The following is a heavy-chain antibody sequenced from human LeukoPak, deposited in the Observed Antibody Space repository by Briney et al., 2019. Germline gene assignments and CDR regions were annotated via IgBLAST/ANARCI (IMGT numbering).Heavy chain of an antibody. Sequence: GGSLRLSCSASRFTFSSYTMNWVRQAPGKGLEWVSSIDPSSTYIYYADSVKGRFTISRDNAKNTLYLQMNTLRAEDTAVYYCARDDWGYSYAKNCFDPWGQGTLVTVSS. CDR3: ARDDWGYSYAKNCFDP. CDR1: RFTFSSYT. V-gene: IGHV3-21*01. CDR2: IDPSSTYI. J-gene: IGHJ5*02. D-gene: IGHD5-18*01.